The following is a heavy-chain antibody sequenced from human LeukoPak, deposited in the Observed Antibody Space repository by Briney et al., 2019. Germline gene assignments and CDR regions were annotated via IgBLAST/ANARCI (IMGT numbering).Heavy chain of an antibody. D-gene: IGHD1-26*01. J-gene: IGHJ4*02. CDR2: IYYSGST. CDR3: ARVIKSGSYYGFDY. V-gene: IGHV4-59*01. Sequence: PSETLSLTCTVSAGSISSYYWSWIRQPPGKGLEWIGYIYYSGSTNHNPSLKSRVTISVDTSKNQFSLKLSSVTAADTAVYYCARVIKSGSYYGFDYWGQGTLVTVSS. CDR1: AGSISSYY.